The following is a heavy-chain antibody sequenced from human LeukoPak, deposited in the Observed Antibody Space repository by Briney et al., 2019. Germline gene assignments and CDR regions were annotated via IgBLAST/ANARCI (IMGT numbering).Heavy chain of an antibody. V-gene: IGHV4-30-4*01. CDR3: ARWLEATSSIWNYWFEP. D-gene: IGHD5-24*01. Sequence: KPSETLSLTCTVSGGTISSGDYCWGWLRQPPGKGLVWIGYIYCSGSTYYNPSLKTRVTISVDTSKFQFSLRLSAEAAADTAVDYCARWLEATSSIWNYWFEPWGHGTLVTVSS. CDR1: GGTISSGDYC. J-gene: IGHJ5*02. CDR2: IYCSGST.